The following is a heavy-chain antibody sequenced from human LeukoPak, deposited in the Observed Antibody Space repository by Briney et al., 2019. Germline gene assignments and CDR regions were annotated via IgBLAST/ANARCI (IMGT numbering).Heavy chain of an antibody. V-gene: IGHV3-21*01. CDR3: ASLPSGYAGDY. D-gene: IGHD5-12*01. Sequence: GGSLRLSCAASGFTFSSYSMNWVRQAPGKGLEWVSSISSSGSYIYYADSVKGRFTISRDNAKNSLYLQMNSLRAEDTAVYYCASLPSGYAGDYWGQGTLVTVSS. J-gene: IGHJ4*02. CDR1: GFTFSSYS. CDR2: ISSSGSYI.